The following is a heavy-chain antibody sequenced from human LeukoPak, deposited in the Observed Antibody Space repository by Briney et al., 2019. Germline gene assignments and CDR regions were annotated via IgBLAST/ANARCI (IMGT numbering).Heavy chain of an antibody. CDR3: ASDSRLGYYGMDV. V-gene: IGHV1-18*01. J-gene: IGHJ6*02. CDR1: GYTFTTYG. D-gene: IGHD4-11*01. Sequence: ASVKVSCKVSGYTFTTYGISWVRQAPGQGLEWMGWINSYNDNTNHAQKFQGRVTMTTDSSTSTAYMELRSLRSDDTAVYYCASDSRLGYYGMDVWGQGTTVTVS. CDR2: INSYNDNT.